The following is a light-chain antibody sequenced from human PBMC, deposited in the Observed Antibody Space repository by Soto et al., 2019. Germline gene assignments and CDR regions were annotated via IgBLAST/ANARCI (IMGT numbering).Light chain of an antibody. J-gene: IGKJ1*01. CDR1: QSITGY. V-gene: IGKV1-39*01. CDR2: AAS. CDR3: QQSVIAPWT. Sequence: DIQMTQSPSSLSASVGDRVTITCRASQSITGYLNWYQQKPGKVPKLLIYAASTLQSGVPSRFSGSGSGTDFTLTLSSLQAEDSATYYCQQSVIAPWTFGQGTKVEIK.